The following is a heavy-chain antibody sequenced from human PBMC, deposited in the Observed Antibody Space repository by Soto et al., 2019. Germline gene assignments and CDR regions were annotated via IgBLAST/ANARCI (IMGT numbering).Heavy chain of an antibody. J-gene: IGHJ5*02. V-gene: IGHV4-59*08. D-gene: IGHD5-12*01. CDR2: IYYSGST. CDR3: ARHSRWWLRYGRFDP. Sequence: QVQLQESGPGLVKPSETLSLTCTVSGGSISSYYWSWIRQPPGKVLEWIGYIYYSGSTNYNPSLKSRVTRSVDTSKIQFSLKLSSVTAADTAVYYCARHSRWWLRYGRFDPWGQGTLVTVSS. CDR1: GGSISSYY.